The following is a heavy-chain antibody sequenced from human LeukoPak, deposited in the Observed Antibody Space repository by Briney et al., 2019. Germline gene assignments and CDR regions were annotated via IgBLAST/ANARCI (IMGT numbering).Heavy chain of an antibody. CDR1: GFTFTGYA. V-gene: IGHV3-23*01. CDR3: AKDDYCFDY. CDR2: ITGTGGTT. J-gene: IGHJ4*02. D-gene: IGHD4-17*01. Sequence: GGSLRLSCAASGFTFTGYAMSWVRQAPGKGLEWVSAITGTGGTTCYAASVKGRFTISRDNSKNTLYLQMNSLRAEDTAVYYCAKDDYCFDYWGQGTPVTVSS.